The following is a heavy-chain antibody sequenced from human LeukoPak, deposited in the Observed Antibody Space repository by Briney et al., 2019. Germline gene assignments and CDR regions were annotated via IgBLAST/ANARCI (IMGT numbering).Heavy chain of an antibody. D-gene: IGHD2-2*01. CDR1: GYTFTSYG. CDR3: ARDTAVTSENAFDI. Sequence: ASVKVSCKASGYTFTSYGISWVRQAPGQGLEWMGWISAYNGNTNYAQKLQGRVTMTTDTSTSTAYMELRSPRSDDTAVYYCARDTAVTSENAFDIWGQGTMVTVSS. V-gene: IGHV1-18*01. J-gene: IGHJ3*02. CDR2: ISAYNGNT.